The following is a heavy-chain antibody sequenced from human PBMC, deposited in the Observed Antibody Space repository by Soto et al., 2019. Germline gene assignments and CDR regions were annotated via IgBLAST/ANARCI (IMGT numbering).Heavy chain of an antibody. V-gene: IGHV3-30*18. J-gene: IGHJ4*02. CDR2: ISYDGSNK. CDR3: AKSDRYSSSPFAY. CDR1: GFTFSSYG. D-gene: IGHD6-6*01. Sequence: GGSLRISCAASGFTFSSYGMHWVRQAPGKGLEWVAVISYDGSNKYYADSVKGRFTISRDNSKNTLYLQMNSLRAEGTAVYYCAKSDRYSSSPFAYRGQGTLVTVSS.